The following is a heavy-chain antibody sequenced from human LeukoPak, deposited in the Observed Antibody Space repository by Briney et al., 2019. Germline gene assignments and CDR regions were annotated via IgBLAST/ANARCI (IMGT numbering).Heavy chain of an antibody. J-gene: IGHJ4*02. CDR3: ARAMFFNSSGYYPYFEF. CDR2: INPVTGVT. Sequence: ASVKVSCKSSGYTFTGYYMHWVRQAPGQGLVWMGCINPVTGVTNYAQKFEGRVTMTGDTSISTAYMGLSGLTSDDTATYFCARAMFFNSSGYYPYFEFWGQGTLVTVSS. D-gene: IGHD3-22*01. CDR1: GYTFTGYY. V-gene: IGHV1-2*02.